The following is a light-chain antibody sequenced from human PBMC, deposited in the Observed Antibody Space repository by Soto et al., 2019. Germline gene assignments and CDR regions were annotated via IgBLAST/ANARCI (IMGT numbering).Light chain of an antibody. J-gene: IGKJ5*01. CDR1: QSVSSY. CDR3: QQYNNWPFS. Sequence: EIVLTQSPATLSLSPGETATLSCRASQSVSSYLAWYQQKPGQAPRLLIYDISTRATGVPARFSGSGSGTEFTLTISGLQSEDFALYFCQQYNNWPFSFGQGTRLEIK. V-gene: IGKV3-15*01. CDR2: DIS.